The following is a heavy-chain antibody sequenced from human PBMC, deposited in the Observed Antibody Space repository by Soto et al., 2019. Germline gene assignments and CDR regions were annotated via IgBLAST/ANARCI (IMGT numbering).Heavy chain of an antibody. V-gene: IGHV4-59*01. J-gene: IGHJ5*02. Sequence: SETLSLTCTVSGGSISSYYWSWIRQPPGKGLEWIGYIYYSGSTNYNPSLKSRVTISVDTSKNQFSLKLSSVTAADTAVYYCARAQQQLPNWFDPWGQGTLVTVSS. CDR1: GGSISSYY. CDR2: IYYSGST. D-gene: IGHD6-13*01. CDR3: ARAQQQLPNWFDP.